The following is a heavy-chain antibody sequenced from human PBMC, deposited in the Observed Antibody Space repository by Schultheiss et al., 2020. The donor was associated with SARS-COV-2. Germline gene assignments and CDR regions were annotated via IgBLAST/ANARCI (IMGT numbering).Heavy chain of an antibody. D-gene: IGHD3-16*01. V-gene: IGHV4-31*03. J-gene: IGHJ6*02. Sequence: SGPTLVKPTQTLTLTCTFSGFSLSTSGMCVSWIRQPPGKALEWIGYIYYSGSTYYNPSLKSRVTISVDTSKNQFSLKLSSVTAADTAVYYCARAGGEQYAYYYYGMDVWGQGTTVTVSS. CDR3: ARAGGEQYAYYYYGMDV. CDR2: IYYSGST. CDR1: GFSLSTSGMC.